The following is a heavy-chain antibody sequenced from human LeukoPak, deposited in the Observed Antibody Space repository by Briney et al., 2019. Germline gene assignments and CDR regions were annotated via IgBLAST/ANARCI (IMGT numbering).Heavy chain of an antibody. Sequence: NPSETLSLTCTVSGGSISSYFWNWIRQPAGKGLEWIGRIYSSGHTDYDPSFKSRVTMSVDTSKNQVSLNLTSVTAADTAVYYRARIGLHDHNWFDPWGQGTLVTVAS. D-gene: IGHD1-1*01. CDR1: GGSISSYF. CDR2: IYSSGHT. CDR3: ARIGLHDHNWFDP. J-gene: IGHJ5*02. V-gene: IGHV4-4*07.